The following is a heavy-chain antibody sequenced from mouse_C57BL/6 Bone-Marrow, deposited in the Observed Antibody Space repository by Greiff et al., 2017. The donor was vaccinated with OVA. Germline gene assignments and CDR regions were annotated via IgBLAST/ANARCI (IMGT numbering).Heavy chain of an antibody. V-gene: IGHV1-15*01. CDR1: GYTFTDYE. Sequence: QVQLQQSGAELVRPGASVTLSCKASGYTFTDYEMHWVKQTPVHGLEWIGAIDPETGGTAYNQKFKGKAILTADKSSSTAYMELRSLTSEDSAVYCCTRGYSNYYDMYYWGQGTSVTVSS. J-gene: IGHJ4*01. CDR3: TRGYSNYYDMYY. CDR2: IDPETGGT. D-gene: IGHD2-5*01.